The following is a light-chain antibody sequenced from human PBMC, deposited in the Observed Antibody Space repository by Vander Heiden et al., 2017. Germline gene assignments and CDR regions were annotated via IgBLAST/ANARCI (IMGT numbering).Light chain of an antibody. J-gene: IGKJ4*01. Sequence: DIVMSQSPLPQPVTPGEPASISCRSSQSILHSNGFNYLDWYLQKPGQSPQLLIFLGSNRASGVPDRISGSGPGTDFTLRISRVEPEDVGVYYCMQSLQTPLTFGGGTKVEIK. CDR2: LGS. CDR3: MQSLQTPLT. CDR1: QSILHSNGFNY. V-gene: IGKV2-28*01.